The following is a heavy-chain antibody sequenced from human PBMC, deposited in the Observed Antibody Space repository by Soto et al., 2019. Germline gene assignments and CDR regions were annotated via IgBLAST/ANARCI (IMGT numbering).Heavy chain of an antibody. Sequence: VRLVQSGAEVKKPGSSVKVSCKAAGDTFNCYTISWVRQAPGQGLEWMGRIIPRLGMSNYAQKFHDRVTISADKSTSTAYLQLSSLRSEDTAIYYCATSDGSGSRPFAYWGQGTLVTVSS. CDR1: GDTFNCYT. D-gene: IGHD3-10*01. V-gene: IGHV1-69*02. CDR3: ATSDGSGSRPFAY. J-gene: IGHJ4*02. CDR2: IIPRLGMS.